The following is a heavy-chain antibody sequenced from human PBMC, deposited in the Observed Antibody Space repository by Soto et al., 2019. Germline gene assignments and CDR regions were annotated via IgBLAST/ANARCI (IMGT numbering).Heavy chain of an antibody. V-gene: IGHV5-51*01. CDR1: GYSFTNYW. CDR2: IYPGDSDT. CDR3: ARVHIVVVPAANRFNYYGMDV. J-gene: IGHJ6*02. D-gene: IGHD2-2*01. Sequence: GESLKISFTGSGYSFTNYWIGWVRQVPGKGLGWMGIIYPGDSDTRFSPSFQGQVTISADKSISTAYLQWSNLKASDTAMYYCARVHIVVVPAANRFNYYGMDVWGQGTTVTVSS.